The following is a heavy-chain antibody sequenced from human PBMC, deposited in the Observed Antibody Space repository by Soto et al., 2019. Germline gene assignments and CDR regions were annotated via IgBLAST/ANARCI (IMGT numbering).Heavy chain of an antibody. Sequence: ASVKVSCKVSGYTLTELSVHWVRQAPGKGLEWMGGFDPEDGETIYAQKFQGRVTMTEDTSTDTAYMELSSLRSEDTAVYYCATGVTMVRGVIITVPLFDPWGQGTLVTVSS. V-gene: IGHV1-24*01. CDR2: FDPEDGET. J-gene: IGHJ5*02. CDR3: ATGVTMVRGVIITVPLFDP. CDR1: GYTLTELS. D-gene: IGHD3-10*01.